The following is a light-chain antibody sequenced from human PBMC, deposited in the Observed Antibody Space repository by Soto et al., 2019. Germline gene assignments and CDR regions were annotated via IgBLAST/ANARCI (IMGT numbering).Light chain of an antibody. CDR1: SNTIGGYNV. Sequence: QSVLAQPASVSGSPGQSITISCTGTSNTIGGYNVVSWYQQHPGTAPKVIIYEGIKRPSGVSNRFSGSISGSTASLTISGLQAEDEADYYCCSYVGATTYVFGSGTPVTVL. J-gene: IGLJ1*01. V-gene: IGLV2-23*01. CDR3: CSYVGATTYV. CDR2: EGI.